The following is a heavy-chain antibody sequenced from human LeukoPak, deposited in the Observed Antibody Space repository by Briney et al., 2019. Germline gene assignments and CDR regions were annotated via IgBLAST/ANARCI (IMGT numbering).Heavy chain of an antibody. CDR3: ARLSSGYYFDY. D-gene: IGHD3-22*01. CDR1: GYTFTGYY. Sequence: ASVKVSCKASGYTFTGYYMHWVRQAPGQGLEWRGRINPNSGGTNYAQKFQGRVTMTRDTSISTAYMELSRLRSDDTAVYYCARLSSGYYFDYWGQGTLVTVSS. V-gene: IGHV1-2*06. CDR2: INPNSGGT. J-gene: IGHJ4*02.